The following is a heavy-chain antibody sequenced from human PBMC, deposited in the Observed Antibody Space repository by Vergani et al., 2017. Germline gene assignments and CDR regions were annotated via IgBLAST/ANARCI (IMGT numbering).Heavy chain of an antibody. D-gene: IGHD6-19*01. CDR1: GGSISSSSYY. J-gene: IGHJ4*02. V-gene: IGHV4-39*01. CDR3: PRHDDQWLAPADFDY. Sequence: QLQLQESGPGLVKPSETLSLTCTVSGGSISSSSYYWGWIRQPPGKGLEWIGSLYYSWSTYYNPSLKSRVTISVDTSNNQVSLKLSSVTAADTAVYYCPRHDDQWLAPADFDYWGQGTLVTVSS. CDR2: LYYSWST.